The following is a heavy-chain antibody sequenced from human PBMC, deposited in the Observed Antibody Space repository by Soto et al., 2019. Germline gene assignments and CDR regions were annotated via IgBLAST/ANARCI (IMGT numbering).Heavy chain of an antibody. CDR2: IIPILGIA. Sequence: QVQLVQSGAEVKKPGSSVKVSCKASGGTFSSYTISWVRQAPGQGLEWMGRIIPILGIANYAQKFQGRVTMTADKSTSTAYMERSSLRSEDTAVYYCARDRSEWGSYYDFDYWGQGTLVTVSS. D-gene: IGHD3-16*01. J-gene: IGHJ4*02. CDR1: GGTFSSYT. V-gene: IGHV1-69*08. CDR3: ARDRSEWGSYYDFDY.